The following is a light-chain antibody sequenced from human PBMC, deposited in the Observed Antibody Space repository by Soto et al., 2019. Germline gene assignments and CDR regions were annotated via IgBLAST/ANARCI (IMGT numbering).Light chain of an antibody. Sequence: EVVMTQSPATLSASPWETVIRSSRASQNIGSNLAWYQQRPGQPPRLLIYGASSRATGIPDRFSGSGSGTDFTLTISRLEPDDFAVYYCQQYGSSRAFGKGTKVDIK. CDR1: QNIGSN. V-gene: IGKV3-20*01. CDR2: GAS. CDR3: QQYGSSRA. J-gene: IGKJ1*01.